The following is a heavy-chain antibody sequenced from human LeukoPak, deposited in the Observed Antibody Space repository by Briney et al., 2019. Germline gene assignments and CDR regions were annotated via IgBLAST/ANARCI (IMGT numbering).Heavy chain of an antibody. Sequence: GGSLRLSRAASGFTFSRYALHWVRQAPGKGLEWVAVISFDATKAYYADAVKGRFSISRDNSNSTLFLQMNSLRENDTAVYHCARGRGATKKYWGQGTLVTVSS. V-gene: IGHV3-30*04. J-gene: IGHJ4*02. D-gene: IGHD1-26*01. CDR2: ISFDATKA. CDR1: GFTFSRYA. CDR3: ARGRGATKKY.